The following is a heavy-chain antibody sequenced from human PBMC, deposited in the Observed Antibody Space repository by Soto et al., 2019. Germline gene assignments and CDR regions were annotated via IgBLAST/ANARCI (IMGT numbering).Heavy chain of an antibody. CDR1: GYTFTSYY. D-gene: IGHD1-7*01. Sequence: ASVKVSCKASGYTFTSYYMHWVRQAPGQGLEWMGIINPSGGSTSYAQKFQGRVTMTRDTSTSTVYMELSSLRSEDTAVYYCARSYNWNYLSAMDYYGMDVWGQGTTLTVSS. CDR3: ARSYNWNYLSAMDYYGMDV. J-gene: IGHJ6*02. CDR2: INPSGGST. V-gene: IGHV1-46*01.